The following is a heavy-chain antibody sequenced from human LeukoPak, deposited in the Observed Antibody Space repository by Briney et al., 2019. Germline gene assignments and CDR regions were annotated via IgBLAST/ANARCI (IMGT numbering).Heavy chain of an antibody. J-gene: IGHJ5*02. CDR3: ARAGLGDWNYGVDP. CDR2: IYYSGST. Sequence: PSETLSLTCTVSGGSISSYYWSWIRQPPGKGLEWIGYIYYSGSTNYNPSLKSRVTISVDRSKNQFSLKLSSVTAADTAVYYCARAGLGDWNYGVDPWGQGTLVTVSS. D-gene: IGHD1-7*01. CDR1: GGSISSYY. V-gene: IGHV4-59*12.